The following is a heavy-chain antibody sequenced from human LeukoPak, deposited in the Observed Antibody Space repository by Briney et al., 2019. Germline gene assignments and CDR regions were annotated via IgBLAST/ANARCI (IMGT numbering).Heavy chain of an antibody. V-gene: IGHV1-24*01. CDR2: FDPEDGET. CDR1: GYTLTELS. D-gene: IGHD6-19*01. J-gene: IGHJ3*02. CDR3: ATYGYSSGWYTHAFDI. Sequence: ASVKVSCKVSGYTLTELSMHWVRQAPGKGLEWMGGFDPEDGETIYAQKFQGRVTVTEDTSTDTAYMELSSLRSEDTAVYYCATYGYSSGWYTHAFDIWGQGTMVTVSS.